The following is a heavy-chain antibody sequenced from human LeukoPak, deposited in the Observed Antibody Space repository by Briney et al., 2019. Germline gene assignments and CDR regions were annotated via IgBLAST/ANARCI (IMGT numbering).Heavy chain of an antibody. CDR1: GFSFSTTW. D-gene: IGHD1-26*01. J-gene: IGHJ4*02. Sequence: GGSLRLSCAASGFSFSTTWMSWVRQPPGKGLEWVANIKRDGSDKYYVDSARGRFTISRDNAKSSLYLQMNSLRAEDTAVYYCVSGSYPTDYWGRGILVTVSS. V-gene: IGHV3-7*05. CDR2: IKRDGSDK. CDR3: VSGSYPTDY.